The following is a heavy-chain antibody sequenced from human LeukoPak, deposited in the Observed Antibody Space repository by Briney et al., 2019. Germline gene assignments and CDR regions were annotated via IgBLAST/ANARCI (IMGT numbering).Heavy chain of an antibody. Sequence: GASVKVSCKASGGTFSSYAISWVRQAPGQGLEWMGGIIPIFGTANYAQKFQGRVTITADKSTSTAYMELSSLRSEDTAVYYCARVGYYGSGSYYKGLPYYFDYWGQGTLVTVSS. V-gene: IGHV1-69*06. CDR2: IIPIFGTA. D-gene: IGHD3-10*01. CDR1: GGTFSSYA. CDR3: ARVGYYGSGSYYKGLPYYFDY. J-gene: IGHJ4*02.